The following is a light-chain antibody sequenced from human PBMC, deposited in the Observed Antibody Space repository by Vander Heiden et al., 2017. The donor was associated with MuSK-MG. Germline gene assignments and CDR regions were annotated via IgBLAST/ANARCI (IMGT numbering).Light chain of an antibody. CDR3: NSRDSSGNHLGV. V-gene: IGLV3-19*01. J-gene: IGLJ2*01. CDR1: SLRSYY. Sequence: VSVALGQTVRITCQGDSLRSYYASWYQQKPGQAPVLVIYGKNNRPSGITDRFSGSSSGNTASLTITGAQAEDEADYYCNSRDSSGNHLGVFGGGTKLTVL. CDR2: GKN.